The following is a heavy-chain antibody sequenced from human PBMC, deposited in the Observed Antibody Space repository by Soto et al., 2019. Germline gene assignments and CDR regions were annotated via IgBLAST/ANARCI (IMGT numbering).Heavy chain of an antibody. D-gene: IGHD5-18*01. V-gene: IGHV4-61*01. CDR1: GGSISSGSYY. CDR2: VYDSGNT. Sequence: QVQLQESGPGLVKPSESLSLTCTVSGGSISSGSYYWICIRQPPGKGLGWIGYVYDSGNTNYNPRLKSPVTMSVDTSQNQSYLKLSSVTAADTAVYYCASGGGLTATFDYWGRGTLVTVSS. CDR3: ASGGGLTATFDY. J-gene: IGHJ4*02.